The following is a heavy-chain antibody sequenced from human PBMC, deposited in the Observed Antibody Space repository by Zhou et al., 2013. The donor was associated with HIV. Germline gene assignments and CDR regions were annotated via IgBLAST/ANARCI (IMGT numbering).Heavy chain of an antibody. CDR1: GGTFSSLA. D-gene: IGHD3-22*01. CDR3: AVSSANYNWFDP. Sequence: QVQLVQSGAEVKKPGSSVKVSCKASGGTFSSLAISWVRQAPGQGLEWMGGIIPILGTTDNAQKFQDRVTITTDEATSTVYMELSSLTSEDTAVYYCAVSSANYNWFDPWGQGTLVTVSS. J-gene: IGHJ5*02. CDR2: IIPILGTT. V-gene: IGHV1-69*05.